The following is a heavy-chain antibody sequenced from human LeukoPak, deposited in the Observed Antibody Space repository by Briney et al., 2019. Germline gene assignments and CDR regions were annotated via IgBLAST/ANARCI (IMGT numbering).Heavy chain of an antibody. Sequence: GRSLRLSCAASGSTFSSYGMHWVRQAPGKGLEWVANIKQDGSEKYYVDSVKGRFTISRDNAKNSLYLQMNSLRAEDTAVYYCARAGVTMVRGVIIHSNNFDYWGQGTLVTVSS. CDR3: ARAGVTMVRGVIIHSNNFDY. J-gene: IGHJ4*02. D-gene: IGHD3-10*01. CDR2: IKQDGSEK. CDR1: GSTFSSYG. V-gene: IGHV3-7*03.